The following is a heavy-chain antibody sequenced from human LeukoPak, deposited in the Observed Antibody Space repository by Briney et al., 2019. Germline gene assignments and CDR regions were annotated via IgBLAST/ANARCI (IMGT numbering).Heavy chain of an antibody. Sequence: KSSEALSLTCTVSGGSISSYYWSWIRQPPGKGLEWRGYIYYSGSTNYNPSLKSRVTISVDTSKNQFSLKLSSVTAADTAVYSCARVTYCSSTSCPLDYWGQGPLVTVSS. CDR2: IYYSGST. CDR3: ARVTYCSSTSCPLDY. D-gene: IGHD2-2*01. V-gene: IGHV4-59*01. J-gene: IGHJ4*02. CDR1: GGSISSYY.